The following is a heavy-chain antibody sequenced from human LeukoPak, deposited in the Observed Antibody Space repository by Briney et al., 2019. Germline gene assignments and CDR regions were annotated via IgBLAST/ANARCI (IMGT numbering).Heavy chain of an antibody. V-gene: IGHV3-49*04. CDR2: IASKTYGGTA. Sequence: GRSLRLSCTASGFTFGDYAMTWVPQAPGKGLEWVGFIASKTYGGTAEYAASVKGRFTISRDDSKSIAYLQMSSLKTEDTAVYFCSRDQTPYYWGQGTLVTVSS. J-gene: IGHJ4*02. CDR1: GFTFGDYA. CDR3: SRDQTPYY.